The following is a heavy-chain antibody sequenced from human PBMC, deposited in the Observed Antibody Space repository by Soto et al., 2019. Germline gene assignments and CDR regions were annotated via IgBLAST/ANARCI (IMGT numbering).Heavy chain of an antibody. Sequence: LSLTCAVYGGSFSGYYWSWIRQPPGKGLEWIGEINHSGSTNYNPSLKSRVTISVDTSKNQFSLKLSSVTAADTAVYYCARALLRYFDWSPSSWFDPWGQGTLVTVSS. CDR2: INHSGST. CDR1: GGSFSGYY. CDR3: ARALLRYFDWSPSSWFDP. J-gene: IGHJ5*02. D-gene: IGHD3-9*01. V-gene: IGHV4-34*01.